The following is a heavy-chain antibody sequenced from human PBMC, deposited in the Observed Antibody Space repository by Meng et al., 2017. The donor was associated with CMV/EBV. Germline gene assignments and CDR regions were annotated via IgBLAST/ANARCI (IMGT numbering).Heavy chain of an antibody. D-gene: IGHD4/OR15-4a*01. V-gene: IGHV1-18*01. J-gene: IGHJ1*01. CDR1: GYTFTQYG. CDR3: ARLYYGANYSDL. Sequence: SCKASGYTFTQYGIAWVRQAPGQGLEWMGWNSLYNGDTYYIQKLRDRLTMTTDTSTSTAYMELRSLRSDDTAVYYCARLYYGANYSDLWGQGTLVTVSS. CDR2: NSLYNGDT.